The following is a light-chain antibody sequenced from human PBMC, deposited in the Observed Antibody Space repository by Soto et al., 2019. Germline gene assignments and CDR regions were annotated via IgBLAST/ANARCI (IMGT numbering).Light chain of an antibody. CDR2: KDS. Sequence: SYELTQPPSVSVSPGQTARITCSGDALPKQYAYWYRQKPGQAPVTVIYKDSERPSGIPERISASSSGTTVTLTISGVQAEDEADYYCQSADNSGNDWVFGGGTQLTVL. J-gene: IGLJ3*02. CDR1: ALPKQY. V-gene: IGLV3-25*02. CDR3: QSADNSGNDWV.